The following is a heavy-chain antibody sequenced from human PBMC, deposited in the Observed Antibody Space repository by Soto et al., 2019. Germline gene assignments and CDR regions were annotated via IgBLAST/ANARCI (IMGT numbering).Heavy chain of an antibody. J-gene: IGHJ4*02. Sequence: QVQLVESGGGLVKPGGSLRLSCAASGFTFSDYYMSWIRQAPGKGLEGISYISRSASTIYYAASVKGRFTISRDNAKNSMYLQMNSLRAEDTAVYYCARKLYSSSWSDYWGQGTLVTVSS. CDR3: ARKLYSSSWSDY. CDR2: ISRSASTI. D-gene: IGHD6-13*01. V-gene: IGHV3-11*01. CDR1: GFTFSDYY.